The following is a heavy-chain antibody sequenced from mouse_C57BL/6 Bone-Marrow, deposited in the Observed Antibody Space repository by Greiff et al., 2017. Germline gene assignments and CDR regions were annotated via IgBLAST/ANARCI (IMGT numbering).Heavy chain of an antibody. CDR1: GYTFTSYW. CDR2: IDPSDSYT. Sequence: VQLQQSGAELVRPGTSVKLSCKASGYTFTSYWMHWVKQRPGQGLEWIGVIDPSDSYTNSNQKLKGKATLTVDTSSSTAYMQLSSLTSEDSAVYYCARITAVVVDYFDYWGQGTTRTVSS. J-gene: IGHJ2*01. D-gene: IGHD1-1*01. CDR3: ARITAVVVDYFDY. V-gene: IGHV1-59*01.